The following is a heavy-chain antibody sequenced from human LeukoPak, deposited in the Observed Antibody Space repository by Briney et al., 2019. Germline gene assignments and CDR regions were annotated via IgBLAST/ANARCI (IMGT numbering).Heavy chain of an antibody. CDR3: ALQKGEIAAAGTDWFDP. D-gene: IGHD6-13*01. J-gene: IGHJ5*02. Sequence: PSETLSLTCAASGGSISSSNWWSWVRQPPGKGLEWIGEIYHSGSTNYNPSLKSRVTISVDKSKNQFSLKLSSVTAADTAVYYCALQKGEIAAAGTDWFDPWGQGTLVTVSS. V-gene: IGHV4-4*02. CDR2: IYHSGST. CDR1: GGSISSSNW.